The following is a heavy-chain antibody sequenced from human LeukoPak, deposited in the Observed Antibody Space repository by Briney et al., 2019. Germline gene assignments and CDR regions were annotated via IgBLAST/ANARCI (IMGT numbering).Heavy chain of an antibody. Sequence: ASVKVSCKASGYTFTSYYMHWVRQAPGQGLEWMGIINPSGGSTSYAQKFQGRVTMTRDTSTSTVYMELSRLRSDDTAVYYCARPYCGGGSCHDYFDYWGQGTLVTVSS. CDR2: INPSGGST. J-gene: IGHJ4*02. CDR3: ARPYCGGGSCHDYFDY. V-gene: IGHV1-46*01. D-gene: IGHD2-15*01. CDR1: GYTFTSYY.